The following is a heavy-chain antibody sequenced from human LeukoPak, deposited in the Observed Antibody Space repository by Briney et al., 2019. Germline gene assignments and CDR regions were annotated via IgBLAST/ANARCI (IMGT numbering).Heavy chain of an antibody. CDR3: ARVPRTLRFLDWLFFSPYFDY. CDR2: INWNGDST. Sequence: GGSLRLSCSASEFTFDDYGMSWVRQAPGKGLEWVSGINWNGDSTGYADSVKGRFTISRDNAKNSLYLQMNSLRAEDTALYYCARVPRTLRFLDWLFFSPYFDYWGQGTLVTVSS. V-gene: IGHV3-20*04. D-gene: IGHD3-3*01. CDR1: EFTFDDYG. J-gene: IGHJ4*02.